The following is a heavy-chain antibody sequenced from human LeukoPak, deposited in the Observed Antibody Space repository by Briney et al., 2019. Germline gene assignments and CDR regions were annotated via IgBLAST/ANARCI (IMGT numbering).Heavy chain of an antibody. J-gene: IGHJ6*02. CDR1: GGTFSSYA. Sequence: GSSVKVSCKASGGTFSSYAISWVRQAPGQGLEWMGGIIPIFGTANYAQKFQGRVTITADESTSTAYMELSSLRSEDTAVYYCASNEARRDYYYGMDVWGQGTTVTVSS. D-gene: IGHD1-1*01. CDR3: ASNEARRDYYYGMDV. V-gene: IGHV1-69*01. CDR2: IIPIFGTA.